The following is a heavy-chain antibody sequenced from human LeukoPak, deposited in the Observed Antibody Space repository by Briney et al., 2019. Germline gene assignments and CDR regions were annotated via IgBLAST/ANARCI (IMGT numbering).Heavy chain of an antibody. J-gene: IGHJ3*02. V-gene: IGHV6-1*01. CDR2: TYYRSKWYN. CDR3: ARHYYYDSSGYFPVGPSPIQSTAFDI. CDR1: GDSVSSNSAA. D-gene: IGHD3-22*01. Sequence: SQTLPLTCAISGDSVSSNSAAWNWIRQSPSRGLEWLGRTYYRSKWYNDYAVSVKSRITINPDTSKNQFSLQLNSVTPEDTAVYYCARHYYYDSSGYFPVGPSPIQSTAFDIWGQGTMVTVSS.